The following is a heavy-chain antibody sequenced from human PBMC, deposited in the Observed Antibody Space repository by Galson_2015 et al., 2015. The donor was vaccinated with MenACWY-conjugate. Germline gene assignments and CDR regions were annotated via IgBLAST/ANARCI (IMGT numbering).Heavy chain of an antibody. D-gene: IGHD3-10*01. CDR3: AKNDGSGTPIYNYYGIDV. CDR1: GFTFSNYV. CDR2: ISGSSGST. Sequence: SLRLSCAASGFTFSNYVMSWVRQAPGKGLEWVSAISGSSGSTCYADSVKGRFTISRDNSKNTLYLQMNSLRAEDTAVYYCAKNDGSGTPIYNYYGIDVWGQGTTVTVSS. V-gene: IGHV3-23*01. J-gene: IGHJ6*02.